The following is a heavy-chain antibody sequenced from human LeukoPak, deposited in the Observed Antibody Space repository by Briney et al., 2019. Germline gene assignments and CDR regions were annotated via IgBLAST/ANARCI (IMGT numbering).Heavy chain of an antibody. V-gene: IGHV3-23*01. D-gene: IGHD3/OR15-3a*01. CDR2: ISGSGGST. J-gene: IGHJ4*02. CDR1: GFTFSSYA. Sequence: GGSLRLSCAASGFTFSSYAMSWVRQAPGKGLEWVSAISGSGGSTYYADSVKGRFTISRDNSKNTLYLQMNSLRAKDTAVYYCARGDLEGYFDYWGQGTLVTVSS. CDR3: ARGDLEGYFDY.